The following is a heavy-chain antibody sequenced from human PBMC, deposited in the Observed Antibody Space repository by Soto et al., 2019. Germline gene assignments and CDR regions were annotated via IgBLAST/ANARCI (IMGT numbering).Heavy chain of an antibody. D-gene: IGHD3-10*01. CDR1: GGSISSYY. V-gene: IGHV4-59*08. CDR3: ARQGFGPLHGLVDV. Sequence: QVQLQESGPGLVKPSETLSLSCTVSGGSISSYYWSWFRQSPGKRMEWIGYVHHSWGSSYNPSLRSRVAISLDTSKSQFSLKGTSVTATATAVYYCARQGFGPLHGLVDVWGQGTTVTVSS. CDR2: VHHSWGS. J-gene: IGHJ6*02.